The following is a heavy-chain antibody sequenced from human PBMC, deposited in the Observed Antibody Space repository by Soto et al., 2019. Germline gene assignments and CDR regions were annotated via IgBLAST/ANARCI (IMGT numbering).Heavy chain of an antibody. V-gene: IGHV3-7*01. D-gene: IGHD3-3*01. CDR1: GFTFSSYW. CDR3: ARIRTIDRSVYYAFDY. Sequence: GGSLRLSCAASGFTFSSYWMSWVRQAPGKGLEWVANIKQDGSEKYYVDSVKGRFTISRDNAKNSLYLQMNSLRAEDTAVYYCARIRTIDRSVYYAFDYWGQGTLVTVSS. J-gene: IGHJ4*02. CDR2: IKQDGSEK.